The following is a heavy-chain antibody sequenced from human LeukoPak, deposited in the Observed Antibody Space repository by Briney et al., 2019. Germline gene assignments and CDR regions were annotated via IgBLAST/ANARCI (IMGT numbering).Heavy chain of an antibody. J-gene: IGHJ4*02. V-gene: IGHV3-21*01. CDR3: ARGLDSSGWDD. CDR2: ISSSSSYI. D-gene: IGHD6-19*01. Sequence: GGSLRLSCAASGFTFSSYSMNWVRQAPGKGLEWVSSISSSSSYIYYADSVNGRFTISRDNAKNSLYLQMNSLRAEDTAVYYCARGLDSSGWDDWGQGTLVTVSS. CDR1: GFTFSSYS.